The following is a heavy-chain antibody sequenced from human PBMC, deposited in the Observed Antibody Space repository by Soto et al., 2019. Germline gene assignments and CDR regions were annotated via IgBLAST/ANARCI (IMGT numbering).Heavy chain of an antibody. CDR3: AREAEGDDY. V-gene: IGHV3-30-3*01. J-gene: IGHJ4*02. D-gene: IGHD3-16*01. Sequence: QVQLVESGGGVVQPGRSLRLSCAVSGFTFSSYAMHWVRQAPGKGLEWVAVISYDGGNKYYADSVKGRFTISRDNSKNTLYLQMNSLRGEGTAVYYCAREAEGDDYWGQGTLVTVSS. CDR2: ISYDGGNK. CDR1: GFTFSSYA.